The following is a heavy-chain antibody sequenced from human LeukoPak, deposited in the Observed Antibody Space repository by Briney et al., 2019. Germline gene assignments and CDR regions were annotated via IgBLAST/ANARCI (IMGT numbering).Heavy chain of an antibody. CDR3: ATIGPGDLFEY. V-gene: IGHV1-24*01. CDR2: FIPEDGET. Sequence: GASVKVSCSGYNFTELYMHWVRQAPGKGLEWMGGFIPEDGETIYAQKFQGRVTMTEDTSTDTAYMELSSLRSEDTAVYYCATIGPGDLFEYWGQGTLVTVSS. CDR1: GYNFTELY. J-gene: IGHJ4*02. D-gene: IGHD7-27*01.